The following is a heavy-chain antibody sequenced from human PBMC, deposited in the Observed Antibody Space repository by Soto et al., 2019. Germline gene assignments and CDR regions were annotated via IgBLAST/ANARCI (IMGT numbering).Heavy chain of an antibody. CDR2: ISYDGSNK. Sequence: GGSLRLSCAASGFTFSSYAMHWVRRAPGKGLEWVAVISYDGSNKYYADSVKGRFTISRDNSKNTLYLQMNSLRAEDTAVYYCARVGYCSSTSCYTAYYYYGMDVWGQGTTVTVSS. V-gene: IGHV3-30-3*01. J-gene: IGHJ6*02. D-gene: IGHD2-2*02. CDR1: GFTFSSYA. CDR3: ARVGYCSSTSCYTAYYYYGMDV.